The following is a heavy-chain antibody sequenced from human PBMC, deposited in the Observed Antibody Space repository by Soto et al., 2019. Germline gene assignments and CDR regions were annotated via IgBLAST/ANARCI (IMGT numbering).Heavy chain of an antibody. V-gene: IGHV3-23*01. D-gene: IGHD3-10*01. CDR1: GFTFSSYA. J-gene: IGHJ6*02. CDR2: ISGSGGST. CDR3: AKDPNLGAFTHYYYGMDV. Sequence: GGSLRLSCAASGFTFSSYAMSWVRQAPGKGLEWVSAISGSGGSTYYADSVKGRFTISRDNSKNTLYLQMNSLRAEDTAVYYCAKDPNLGAFTHYYYGMDVWGQGTTVTVSS.